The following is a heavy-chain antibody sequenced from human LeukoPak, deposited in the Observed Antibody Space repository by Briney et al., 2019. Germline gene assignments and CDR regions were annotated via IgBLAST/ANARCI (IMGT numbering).Heavy chain of an antibody. Sequence: PGGSLRLSCAASGFTFSSSAMSWVRQAPGKGLEWVSAISNNGGYTYYADSVQGRFTISRDNSKSTLCLQMNSLRAEDTAVYYCARDPPGIWGQGTMVTVSS. D-gene: IGHD3-10*01. CDR2: ISNNGGYT. CDR3: ARDPPGI. V-gene: IGHV3-23*01. J-gene: IGHJ3*02. CDR1: GFTFSSSA.